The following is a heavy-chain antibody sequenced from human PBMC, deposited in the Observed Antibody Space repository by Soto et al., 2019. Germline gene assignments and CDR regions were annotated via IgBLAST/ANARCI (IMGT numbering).Heavy chain of an antibody. CDR3: ARDSYYSSGWYDLDY. CDR2: ISYDGSNK. J-gene: IGHJ4*02. Sequence: QVQLVESGGGVVQPGRSLRLSCAASGFTFSSYAMHWVRQAPGKGLEWVAVISYDGSNKYYADSVKGRFTISRDNSKNTLYLQMNSLRAEDTAVYYCARDSYYSSGWYDLDYWGQGTLVTVSS. D-gene: IGHD6-19*01. V-gene: IGHV3-30-3*01. CDR1: GFTFSSYA.